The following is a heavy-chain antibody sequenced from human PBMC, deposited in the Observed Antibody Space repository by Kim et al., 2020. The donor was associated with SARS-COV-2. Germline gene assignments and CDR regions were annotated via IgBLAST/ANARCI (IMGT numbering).Heavy chain of an antibody. D-gene: IGHD2-15*01. V-gene: IGHV3-9*01. CDR2: IGWKSDSV. CDR1: GFDFGDKA. Sequence: GGSLRLSCVGSGFDFGDKAMHWVRQVPGKGLEWVSGIGWKSDSVGYADSVKGRFTISRDNAKNSLYLQMNSLRLEDTGIYYCAKDIYRGALYYYYMDVWGKGTTVIVSS. J-gene: IGHJ6*03. CDR3: AKDIYRGALYYYYMDV.